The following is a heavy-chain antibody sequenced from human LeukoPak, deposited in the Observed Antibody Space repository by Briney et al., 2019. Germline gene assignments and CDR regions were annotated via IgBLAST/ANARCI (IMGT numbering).Heavy chain of an antibody. Sequence: PSETLSLTCTVSGGSINNYYWSWIRQPPGKGLEWIGYIYYSGSTNYNPSLKSRLTMSVDTSKNQFSLRLSSVTAADTAVYYCARDSGSGNYEGWGQGTLVTVSS. J-gene: IGHJ4*02. CDR2: IYYSGST. CDR1: GGSINNYY. V-gene: IGHV4-59*12. CDR3: ARDSGSGNYEG. D-gene: IGHD3-10*01.